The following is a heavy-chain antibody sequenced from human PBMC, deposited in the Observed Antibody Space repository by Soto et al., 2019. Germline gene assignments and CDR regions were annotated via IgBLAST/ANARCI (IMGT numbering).Heavy chain of an antibody. D-gene: IGHD3-16*01. V-gene: IGHV3-11*01. CDR1: GFTFSDYY. Sequence: GGSLRLSCAASGFTFSDYYMSWIRQAPGKGLEWVSYISSSGSTIYYADSVKGRFTISRDNAKNSLYLQMNSLRAEDTAVYYCARDLMITTDAFDIWGQGTMVTVSS. J-gene: IGHJ3*02. CDR2: ISSSGSTI. CDR3: ARDLMITTDAFDI.